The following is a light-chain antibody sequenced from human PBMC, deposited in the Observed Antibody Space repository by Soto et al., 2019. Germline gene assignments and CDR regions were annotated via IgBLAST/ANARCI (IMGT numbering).Light chain of an antibody. CDR3: QQGRNWPLT. V-gene: IGKV3-15*01. CDR2: DAS. Sequence: EIVMTQSPATLSVSPGEGATLSCKASQNVYNNLAWYQQRPGQPPRLLIYDASARATGISARFSGSGYGTEFTLTISSLQSEDFAVYFGQQGRNWPLTFGGGTKVEIK. J-gene: IGKJ4*01. CDR1: QNVYNN.